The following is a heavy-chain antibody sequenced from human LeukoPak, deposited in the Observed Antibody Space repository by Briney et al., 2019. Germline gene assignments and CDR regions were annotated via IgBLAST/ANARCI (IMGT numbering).Heavy chain of an antibody. V-gene: IGHV1-2*02. CDR2: INPNSGGT. D-gene: IGHD3-22*01. J-gene: IGHJ5*02. Sequence: ASVKVSCKASGGTFSSYAISWVRQAPGQGLEWMGWINPNSGGTNYGQRFQGRVTMTRDTSISTAYMELSRLRSDDTAVYYCGREYYDSSGSWFDPWGQGTLVTVSS. CDR3: GREYYDSSGSWFDP. CDR1: GGTFSSYA.